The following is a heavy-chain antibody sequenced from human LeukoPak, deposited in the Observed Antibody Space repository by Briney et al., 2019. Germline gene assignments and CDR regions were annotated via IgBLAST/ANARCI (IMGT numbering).Heavy chain of an antibody. CDR2: FYNRGDT. V-gene: IGHV4-39*01. CDR1: GYSISSSRYY. J-gene: IGHJ4*02. Sequence: PSETLSLTCTVPGYSISSSRYYWGWIRQTPGTGLEWIGSFYNRGDTYYNPSLKSRVTISVDTSNNQFSLKLSSVTAADTAVYYCARRYYDASGYFLWGQGTLVTVSS. D-gene: IGHD3-22*01. CDR3: ARRYYDASGYFL.